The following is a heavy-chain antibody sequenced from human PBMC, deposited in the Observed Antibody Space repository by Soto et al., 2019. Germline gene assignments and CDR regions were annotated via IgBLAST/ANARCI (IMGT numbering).Heavy chain of an antibody. J-gene: IGHJ4*02. D-gene: IGHD5-12*01. Sequence: TGGSLRLSCAASGFTFTSYSMNWVRQAPGKGLEWVSYITRSSSTMDYADSVKGRFTISRDNAKNSLYLQMNSLRAEDTAVYYCARDHGYFFDYWGQGTLVTVSS. CDR2: ITRSSSTM. V-gene: IGHV3-48*01. CDR3: ARDHGYFFDY. CDR1: GFTFTSYS.